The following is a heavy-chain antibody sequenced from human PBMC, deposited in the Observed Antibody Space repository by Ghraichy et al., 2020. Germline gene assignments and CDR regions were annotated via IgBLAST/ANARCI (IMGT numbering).Heavy chain of an antibody. J-gene: IGHJ6*02. V-gene: IGHV3-73*01. CDR1: GFTFSGSA. D-gene: IGHD2-8*01. CDR3: TRTRTNGVSYYYYGMDV. CDR2: IRSKANSYAT. Sequence: GSLRLSCAASGFTFSGSAMHWVRQASGKGLEWVGRIRSKANSYATAYAASVKGRFTISRDDSKNTAYLQMNSLKTEDTAVYYCTRTRTNGVSYYYYGMDVWGQGTTVTVSS.